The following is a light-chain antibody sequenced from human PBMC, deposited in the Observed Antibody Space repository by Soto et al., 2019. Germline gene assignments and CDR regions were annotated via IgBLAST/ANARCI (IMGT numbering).Light chain of an antibody. CDR1: QSVSTY. J-gene: IGKJ4*01. Sequence: EIVLTQAPATLSLSPGERDTPSRRASQSVSTYLAWYQQKPGQAPRLLIYDVSNRATGIPARFSGSGSVTDFTLTISRLAPEDFAVYFCQQYGDSPTFGGGTKVDIK. V-gene: IGKV3-11*01. CDR3: QQYGDSPT. CDR2: DVS.